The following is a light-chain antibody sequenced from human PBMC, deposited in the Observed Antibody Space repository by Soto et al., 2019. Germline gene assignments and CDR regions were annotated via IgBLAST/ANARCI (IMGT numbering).Light chain of an antibody. CDR1: RSISGY. V-gene: IGKV1-39*01. Sequence: DIQMTQSPSSLSASIGDRGTITCRESRSISGYVNWYQQKPGKAPALLIFAASSLQSGAPSRFSGSGSGKAFPLTISRLQPEDSATYYCQQSFSPPFTFGQGTKLEIK. J-gene: IGKJ2*01. CDR3: QQSFSPPFT. CDR2: AAS.